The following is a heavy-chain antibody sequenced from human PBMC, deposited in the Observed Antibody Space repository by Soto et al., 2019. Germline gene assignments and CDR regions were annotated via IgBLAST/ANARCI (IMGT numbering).Heavy chain of an antibody. CDR2: ISYDGSNK. CDR1: GFTFSSYG. J-gene: IGHJ6*03. CDR3: AKDSQAIVVVVAESEGYYDYMDV. V-gene: IGHV3-30*18. Sequence: QVQLVESGGGVVQPGRSLRLSCAASGFTFSSYGMHWVRKAPGKGLEWVAVISYDGSNKYYADSVKGRFTISRDNSKNTLYLQMNSLRAEDTAVYYCAKDSQAIVVVVAESEGYYDYMDVWGKGTTVTVSS. D-gene: IGHD2-15*01.